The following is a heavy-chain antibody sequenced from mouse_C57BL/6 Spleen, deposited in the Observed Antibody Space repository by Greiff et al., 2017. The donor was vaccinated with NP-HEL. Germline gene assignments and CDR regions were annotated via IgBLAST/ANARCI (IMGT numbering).Heavy chain of an antibody. J-gene: IGHJ2*01. CDR2: ISYDGSN. CDR3: ARNYGSSYDFDY. D-gene: IGHD1-1*01. Sequence: EVKLVESGPGLVKPSQSLSLTCSVTGYSITSGYYWNWIRQFPGNKLEWMGYISYDGSNNYNPSLKNRISITLDTSKNQCFLKVNSVTTEDTATYYCARNYGSSYDFDYWGQGTTLTVSS. CDR1: GYSITSGYY. V-gene: IGHV3-6*01.